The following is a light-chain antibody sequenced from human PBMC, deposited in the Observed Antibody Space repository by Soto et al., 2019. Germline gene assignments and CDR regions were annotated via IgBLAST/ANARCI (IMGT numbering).Light chain of an antibody. V-gene: IGKV3-20*01. J-gene: IGKJ1*01. Sequence: EIVLTQSPGTLSLSPGERATLSCRASQSLSSIYLAWYQQKPGQAPRLLIYGASRRAAGIPDRFSGSGSGTDFTLTISSLEPEDFAVYYCQQYGASPRTFGQGTKVEFK. CDR3: QQYGASPRT. CDR1: QSLSSIY. CDR2: GAS.